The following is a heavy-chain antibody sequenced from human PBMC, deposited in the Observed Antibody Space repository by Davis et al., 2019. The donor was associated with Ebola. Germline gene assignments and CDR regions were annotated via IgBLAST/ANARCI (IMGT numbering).Heavy chain of an antibody. CDR1: GYSFTRYW. J-gene: IGHJ4*02. Sequence: GSLKISCKGSGYSFTRYWIGWVRQTPGKGLEWMGIIYPGDYDTRYSPAFQGQVTISADRSISTAYLQWSSLKASDTAMYYCARGDSRGLKDYWGQGTLVTVSS. D-gene: IGHD6-13*01. V-gene: IGHV5-51*01. CDR2: IYPGDYDT. CDR3: ARGDSRGLKDY.